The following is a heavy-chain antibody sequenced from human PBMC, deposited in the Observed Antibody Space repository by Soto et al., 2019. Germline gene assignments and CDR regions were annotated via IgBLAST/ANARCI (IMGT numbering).Heavy chain of an antibody. CDR1: GGSISSYY. CDR2: IYYSGST. Sequence: SETLSLTCTVSGGSISSYYLSWIRQPPGKGLEWIGYIYYSGSTNYNPSLKSRVTISVDTSKNQFSLKLSSVTAADTAVYYCARHGGGAGYYYYMDVWGKGTTVTVSS. CDR3: ARHGGGAGYYYYMDV. D-gene: IGHD2-15*01. J-gene: IGHJ6*03. V-gene: IGHV4-59*08.